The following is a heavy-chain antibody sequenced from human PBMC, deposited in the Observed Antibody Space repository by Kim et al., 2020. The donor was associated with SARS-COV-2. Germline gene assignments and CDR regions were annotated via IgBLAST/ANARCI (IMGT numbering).Heavy chain of an antibody. CDR2: INHSVST. D-gene: IGHD2-15*01. CDR1: GGSFSGYY. J-gene: IGHJ1*01. V-gene: IGHV4-34*01. Sequence: SETLSLTCAVYGGSFSGYYWSWIRQPPRKGLEWIGAINHSVSTNHNPSLKSRVTILVDTSKSQFSLKLSSVTAADTAVSYCASFRVLRWQLASEYFQHWGQGTLVTVSS. CDR3: ASFRVLRWQLASEYFQH.